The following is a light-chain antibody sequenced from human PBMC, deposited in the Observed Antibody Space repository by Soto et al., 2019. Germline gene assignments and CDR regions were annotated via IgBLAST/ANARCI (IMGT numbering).Light chain of an antibody. J-gene: IGLJ2*01. CDR1: SSDVGDNNY. V-gene: IGLV2-14*01. CDR2: DVN. Sequence: QSALTQPASVSGSPGQSITISCTGTSSDVGDNNYVSWYQQHPGKAPKLMIYDVNNRPSGVSNRFSGSKSGNTASLTISGLQAEDEAYYYCSSYISSNVIFGGGTQLTVL. CDR3: SSYISSNVI.